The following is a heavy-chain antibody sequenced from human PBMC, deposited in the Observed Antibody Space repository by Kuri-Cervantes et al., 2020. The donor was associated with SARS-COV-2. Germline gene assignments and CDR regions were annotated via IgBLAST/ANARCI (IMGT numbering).Heavy chain of an antibody. V-gene: IGHV3-23*01. D-gene: IGHD6-13*01. Sequence: ETLSLTCAASGYSFSSFALSWVRQAPGKGLEWVSSISGGGYSTYYADSVKGRFTISRDTSQKTLYLQMNSLRADDTALYYCAKSGLYTSNWNLFDHWGQGTLVTVSS. J-gene: IGHJ4*02. CDR1: GYSFSSFA. CDR3: AKSGLYTSNWNLFDH. CDR2: ISGGGYST.